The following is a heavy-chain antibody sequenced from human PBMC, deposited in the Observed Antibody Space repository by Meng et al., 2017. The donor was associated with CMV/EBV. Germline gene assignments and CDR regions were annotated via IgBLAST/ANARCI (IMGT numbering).Heavy chain of an antibody. V-gene: IGHV3-66*01. Sequence: VRLVEFGGMLVQTRGSLSLSCAASGFTVSSHYMSWVRQAPGKGLEWVSVIYSGGSTYYADSVKGRFTISRDNSKNTLYLQMNSLRAEDTAVYYCAREGDGYDKAPYWGQGTLVTVSS. CDR2: IYSGGST. D-gene: IGHD5-24*01. CDR1: GFTVSSHY. J-gene: IGHJ4*02. CDR3: AREGDGYDKAPY.